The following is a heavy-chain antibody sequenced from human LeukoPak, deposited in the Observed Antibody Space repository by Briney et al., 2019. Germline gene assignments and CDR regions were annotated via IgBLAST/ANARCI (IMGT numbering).Heavy chain of an antibody. CDR3: IRGAASGSYYGFDV. J-gene: IGHJ6*02. D-gene: IGHD1-26*01. Sequence: GGSLRLSCAASGFTFSGSTVHWVRQASGKGLEWVGRIRSKANNYATAYATSVKGRFTLSRDDSKNTAYLQMNSLKTEDTAVYYCIRGAASGSYYGFDVWGQGATVTVSS. CDR1: GFTFSGST. V-gene: IGHV3-73*01. CDR2: IRSKANNYAT.